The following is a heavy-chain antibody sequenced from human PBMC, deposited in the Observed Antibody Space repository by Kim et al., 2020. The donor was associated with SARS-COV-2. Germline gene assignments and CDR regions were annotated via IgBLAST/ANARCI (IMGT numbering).Heavy chain of an antibody. Sequence: SLKSRVTISVDTSKNQFSLKLSSVTAADTAVYYCARSVSRVGATTGGADYWGQGTLVTVSS. CDR3: ARSVSRVGATTGGADY. D-gene: IGHD1-26*01. V-gene: IGHV4-34*01. J-gene: IGHJ4*02.